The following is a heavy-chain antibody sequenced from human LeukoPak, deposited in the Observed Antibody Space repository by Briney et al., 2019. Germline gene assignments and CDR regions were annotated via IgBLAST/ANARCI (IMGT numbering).Heavy chain of an antibody. V-gene: IGHV6-1*01. J-gene: IGHJ4*02. CDR2: TYYRSKWYN. CDR3: ARERGRLRYDWNVVDTVTFDY. CDR1: GDSVSSNSAA. Sequence: SQTLSLTCAISGDSVSSNSAAWNWIRQSPSRGLEWLGRTYYRSKWYNDYAVSVKSRITINPDTSKNQFSLQLNSVTPEDTAVYYCARERGRLRYDWNVVDTVTFDYWGQGTLVTVSS. D-gene: IGHD1-1*01.